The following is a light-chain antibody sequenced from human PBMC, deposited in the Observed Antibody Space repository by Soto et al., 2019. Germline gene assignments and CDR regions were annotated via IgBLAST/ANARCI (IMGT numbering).Light chain of an antibody. CDR2: AAS. CDR3: QQRSNWIT. V-gene: IGKV1-39*01. J-gene: IGKJ5*01. Sequence: DIQFTQSPASLSASVVYRVTITCRVSQGISSYLNWYRQKPGKAPKLLIYAASSLQSGVPSRFSGSGSGTDFTLTISSLEPEDFAIYYCQQRSNWITFGQGTRLEIK. CDR1: QGISSY.